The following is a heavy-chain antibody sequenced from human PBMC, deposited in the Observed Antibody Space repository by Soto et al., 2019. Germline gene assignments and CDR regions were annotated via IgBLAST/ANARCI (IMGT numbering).Heavy chain of an antibody. V-gene: IGHV5-10-1*01. CDR2: IDPSDSYT. J-gene: IGHJ6*02. CDR3: ARSRNYYYGMDV. Sequence: GESLKISCRRSGYSFTSYCISRVRQMPVKGLEWMGRIDPSDSYTNYSPSFQGHVTISADKSISTAYLQWSSLKASDTAMYYCARSRNYYYGMDVWGQGTTVTVSS. CDR1: GYSFTSYC.